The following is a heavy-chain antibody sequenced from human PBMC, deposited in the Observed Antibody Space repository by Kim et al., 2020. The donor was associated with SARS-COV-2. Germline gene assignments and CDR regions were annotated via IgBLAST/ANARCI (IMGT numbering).Heavy chain of an antibody. CDR2: ISGSGTRT. CDR1: GFTFSSHA. Sequence: GGSLRLSCAVSGFTFSSHAMGWVRQAPGKGLEWVSTISGSGTRTDYADSVKGRLSISRDNSKNTVYLEMNSLRAEDTAVYFCAKSWGSAQNYYFDYWGQGTLVTVSS. J-gene: IGHJ4*02. D-gene: IGHD3-16*01. CDR3: AKSWGSAQNYYFDY. V-gene: IGHV3-23*01.